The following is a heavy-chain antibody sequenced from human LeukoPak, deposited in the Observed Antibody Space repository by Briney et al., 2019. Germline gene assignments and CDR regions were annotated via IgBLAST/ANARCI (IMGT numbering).Heavy chain of an antibody. CDR1: GFTFSSYG. V-gene: IGHV3-30*03. D-gene: IGHD1-7*01. Sequence: PGGSLRLSCAASGFTFSSYGMHWVRQAPGKGLEWVAVISYDGSNKYYADSVKGRFTISRDNSKNTLYLQMNSLRAEDTAVYYCARDFYGGGNWNYDLNYWGQGTLVTVSS. CDR2: ISYDGSNK. CDR3: ARDFYGGGNWNYDLNY. J-gene: IGHJ4*02.